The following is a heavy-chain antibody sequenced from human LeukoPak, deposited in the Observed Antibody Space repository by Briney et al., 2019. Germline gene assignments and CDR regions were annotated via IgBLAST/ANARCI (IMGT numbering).Heavy chain of an antibody. CDR2: IIHSGST. CDR1: GGSFSGYY. CDR3: ARGPDYYDYVWGRNRNPFDY. J-gene: IGHJ4*02. D-gene: IGHD3-16*01. V-gene: IGHV4-34*01. Sequence: SETLSLTCAVYGGSFSGYYWTWIRQPPGKGLGWIGEIIHSGSTNYNPSLKSRVTISVDTSKNQFSLKLSSVTAADTDVYYCARGPDYYDYVWGRNRNPFDYWGQGTLVTVSS.